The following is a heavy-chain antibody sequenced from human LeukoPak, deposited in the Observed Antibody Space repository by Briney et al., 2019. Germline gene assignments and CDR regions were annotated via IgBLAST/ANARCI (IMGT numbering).Heavy chain of an antibody. D-gene: IGHD4-17*01. CDR3: ARGPTTVTRAFDY. J-gene: IGHJ4*02. CDR1: GGSFSIYY. Sequence: PSETPSLTCTVSGGSFSIYYWSWIRQPAGKGLEYIGRIYTSGSTNYNPSLKSRVTMSVDTSKSQFSLKLSSVTAADTAVYYCARGPTTVTRAFDYWGQGTLVTVSS. CDR2: IYTSGST. V-gene: IGHV4-4*07.